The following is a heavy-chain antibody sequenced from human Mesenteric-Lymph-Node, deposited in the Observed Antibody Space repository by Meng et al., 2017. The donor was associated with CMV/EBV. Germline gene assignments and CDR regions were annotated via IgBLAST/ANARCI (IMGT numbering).Heavy chain of an antibody. CDR1: GFTFSDSA. V-gene: IGHV3-73*01. J-gene: IGHJ4*02. CDR2: IRSKGKNYAT. Sequence: CAASGFTFSDSAIHWVRQASGKGLEWVGRIRSKGKNYATQYGASVKGRFTISRDDSKSTAYLQMNSLKIDDTAVYYCARLAGLLDDFWGQGTLVTVSS. CDR3: ARLAGLLDDF. D-gene: IGHD1-26*01.